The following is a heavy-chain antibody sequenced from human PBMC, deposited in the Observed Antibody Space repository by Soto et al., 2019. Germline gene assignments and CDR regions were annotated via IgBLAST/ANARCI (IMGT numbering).Heavy chain of an antibody. CDR1: GYTFTNYV. CDR3: ARDMYYDYVWGSYRYSYYGMDV. Sequence: ASVKVSCKASGYTFTNYVISWVRQAPGQGLEWMGWISANNGNTNYAQRLQGRVTMTTDKSTSTAYMEVRSLRSDDTAVYYCARDMYYDYVWGSYRYSYYGMDVWGQGTTVTVS. D-gene: IGHD3-16*02. CDR2: ISANNGNT. J-gene: IGHJ6*02. V-gene: IGHV1-18*04.